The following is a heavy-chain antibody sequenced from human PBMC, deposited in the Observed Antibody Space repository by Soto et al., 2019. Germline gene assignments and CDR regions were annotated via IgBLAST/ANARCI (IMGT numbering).Heavy chain of an antibody. V-gene: IGHV1-69*01. D-gene: IGHD3-3*01. CDR2: IIPIFGTA. CDR3: ARSTIFGVVITNYYYYDRDV. J-gene: IGHJ6*02. Sequence: QVQLVQSGAEVKKPGSSVKVSCKASGGTFSSYAISWVRQAPGQGLEWMGGIIPIFGTANYAQKFQGRVTITADESTSTAYMERSSLSSEDTALYYCARSTIFGVVITNYYYYDRDVWGQGTTFTVAS. CDR1: GGTFSSYA.